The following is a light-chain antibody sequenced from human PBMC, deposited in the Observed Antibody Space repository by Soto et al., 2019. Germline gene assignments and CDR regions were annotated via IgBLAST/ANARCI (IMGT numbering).Light chain of an antibody. J-gene: IGLJ3*02. Sequence: QPVLTQPPSASGTPGQRVTISCSGSSSNIGVNSVTWYQHLPGTAPKLPIYSNNQRPSGVPDRFSGSRSGTSASLAISGLQSEDEADYYCAVWDDSLNGWVFGGGTKVTVL. V-gene: IGLV1-44*01. CDR1: SSNIGVNS. CDR2: SNN. CDR3: AVWDDSLNGWV.